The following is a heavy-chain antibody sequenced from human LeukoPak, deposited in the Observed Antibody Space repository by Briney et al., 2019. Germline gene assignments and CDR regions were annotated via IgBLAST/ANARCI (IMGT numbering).Heavy chain of an antibody. J-gene: IGHJ4*02. CDR1: GGSISSYY. CDR3: ARATVTTIDY. V-gene: IGHV4-59*01. Sequence: SETLSLTCTVSGGSISSYYWSWIRQPPGKGLEWIGYIYYSGSANYNPSLKSRVTISVDTSKNQFSLKLSSVTAADTAVYYCARATVTTIDYWGQGTLVTVSS. D-gene: IGHD4-11*01. CDR2: IYYSGSA.